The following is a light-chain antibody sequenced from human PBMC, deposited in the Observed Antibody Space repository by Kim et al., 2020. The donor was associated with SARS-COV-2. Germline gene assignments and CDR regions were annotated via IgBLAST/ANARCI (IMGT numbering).Light chain of an antibody. CDR1: QSIGSW. CDR3: QQYNSYWT. CDR2: KAS. V-gene: IGKV1-5*03. J-gene: IGKJ1*01. Sequence: DIQMTQSPSTLSAYVGDRVTITCRAGQSIGSWLAWYQQKLGKAPKLLIYKASSLESGVPSRFSGSGSGTEFTLTISSLQPDDFATYYCQQYNSYWTFGQGTKVDIK.